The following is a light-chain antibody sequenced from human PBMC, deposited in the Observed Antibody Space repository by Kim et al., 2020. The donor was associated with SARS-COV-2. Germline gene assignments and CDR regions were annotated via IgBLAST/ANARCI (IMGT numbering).Light chain of an antibody. CDR2: EAS. V-gene: IGKV1-5*03. J-gene: IGKJ2*01. CDR1: QSVSTS. Sequence: DIQMTQSPSTLYASVGDRVTITCRASQSVSTSLAWFQQKPGKAPKLLIYEASTLDSGVPSRFSGSGSGTEFTLTISSLQPGDFATYYCQQYNTSYTFGQGTKLEI. CDR3: QQYNTSYT.